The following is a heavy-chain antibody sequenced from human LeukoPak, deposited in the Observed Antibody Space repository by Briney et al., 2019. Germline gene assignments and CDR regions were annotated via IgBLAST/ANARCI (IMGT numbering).Heavy chain of an antibody. D-gene: IGHD1-1*01. Sequence: PGGSLRLSCVGSGFIFRSETMVWVRQAPGKGLEWVSSISGNGASISYADSMKGRVTVSRDNAENSVFLHMNSLRVEHTAVYFCARDPLAAFSADTTGWFDSWGQGTPVTVSS. V-gene: IGHV3-21*01. CDR3: ARDPLAAFSADTTGWFDS. CDR2: ISGNGASI. J-gene: IGHJ5*01. CDR1: GFIFRSET.